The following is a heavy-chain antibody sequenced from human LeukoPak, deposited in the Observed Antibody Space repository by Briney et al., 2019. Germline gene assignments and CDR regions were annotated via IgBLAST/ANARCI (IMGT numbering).Heavy chain of an antibody. Sequence: ASVKVSCKASGYTFTGYYMHWVRQAPGQGLEWVGWINLNSGGTKYAQTFQGRVTMTRDTSISTAYMERSRLRSDDTAVYYCARAAGDYGDYDYFYYMDVWGKGTTVTTSS. D-gene: IGHD4-17*01. CDR2: INLNSGGT. V-gene: IGHV1-2*02. J-gene: IGHJ6*03. CDR1: GYTFTGYY. CDR3: ARAAGDYGDYDYFYYMDV.